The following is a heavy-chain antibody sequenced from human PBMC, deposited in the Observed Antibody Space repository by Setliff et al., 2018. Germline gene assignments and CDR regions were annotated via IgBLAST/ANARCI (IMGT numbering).Heavy chain of an antibody. V-gene: IGHV1-69*06. CDR1: GGTFSSYA. D-gene: IGHD1-26*01. Sequence: KVSCKASGGTFSSYAITWVRQAPGQGLEWMGRIIPIFGTANYAQKFQGRVTITADKSTSTAYMELSSLRPEDTAVYYCARSPPSILVGAIDYWGQGTLVTVSS. CDR3: ARSPPSILVGAIDY. CDR2: IIPIFGTA. J-gene: IGHJ4*02.